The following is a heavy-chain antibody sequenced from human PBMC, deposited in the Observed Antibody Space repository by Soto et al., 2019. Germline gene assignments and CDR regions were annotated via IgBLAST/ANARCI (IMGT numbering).Heavy chain of an antibody. J-gene: IGHJ6*02. CDR2: IIPIFGTA. D-gene: IGHD2-2*01. CDR3: ARDQCSSTSCYSYYYYGMDV. V-gene: IGHV1-69*13. CDR1: GGTFSSYA. Sequence: SVKVSCKASGGTFSSYAISSVRQAPGQGLEWMAGIIPIFGTANYAQKFQDRATITADESTSTAYMDLSSLRSEDTAVYYCARDQCSSTSCYSYYYYGMDVWGQGTTVTVSS.